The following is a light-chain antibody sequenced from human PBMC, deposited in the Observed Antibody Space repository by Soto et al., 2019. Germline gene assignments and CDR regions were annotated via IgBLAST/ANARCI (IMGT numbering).Light chain of an antibody. CDR1: QSIRNW. Sequence: DIQITQSPSTLSASVGDRATITCRTSQSIRNWVAWYQQKPGKAPKLLIFDASSLQSGVPSRFSGSGSGTEFTLTISSLQPDDFATYYCQEYHSYTWTFGQGTKVDIK. CDR3: QEYHSYTWT. CDR2: DAS. J-gene: IGKJ1*01. V-gene: IGKV1-5*01.